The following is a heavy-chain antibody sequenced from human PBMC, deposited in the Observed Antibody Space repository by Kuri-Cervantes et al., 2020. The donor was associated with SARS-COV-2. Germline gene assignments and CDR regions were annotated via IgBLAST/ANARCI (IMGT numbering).Heavy chain of an antibody. CDR1: GFTFSSYA. D-gene: IGHD4-23*01. J-gene: IGHJ1*01. CDR2: MSYDGTNK. CDR3: AGATVVPYFHH. Sequence: GGSLRLSCAASGFTFSSYAIHWVRQAPGKGLEWVALMSYDGTNKYYADSVKGRFTISRDNSKSTLYLQMNSLRPADTAVYYCAGATVVPYFHHWGQGTLVTVSS. V-gene: IGHV3-30*04.